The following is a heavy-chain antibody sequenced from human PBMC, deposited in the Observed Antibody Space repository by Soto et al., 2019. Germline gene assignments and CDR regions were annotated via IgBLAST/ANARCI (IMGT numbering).Heavy chain of an antibody. V-gene: IGHV4-34*01. Sequence: SETLSLTCAVYGGSFRGCYWSGIRQPPGKGLEWIGEINHSGSTNYNPSLKSRVTISVDPSKNQFSLKLSSVTAADTAVYYCARGRNLYYVYYHYYGLSVCGQRSTVTVSS. CDR2: INHSGST. CDR1: GGSFRGCY. D-gene: IGHD2-8*01. CDR3: ARGRNLYYVYYHYYGLSV. J-gene: IGHJ6*02.